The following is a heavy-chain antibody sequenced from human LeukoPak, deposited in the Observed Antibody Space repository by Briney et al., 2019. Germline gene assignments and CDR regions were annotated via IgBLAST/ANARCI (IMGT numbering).Heavy chain of an antibody. Sequence: PSETLSLTCAVYGGSFSGYYWSWIRQPPGKGLEWIGEINHSGSTNYNPSLKSRVTISVDTSKNQFSLKLSSVTAADTAVYYCARLARPTRRTFRKDPYSSSWYRVVYYFDYWGQGTLVTVSS. CDR2: INHSGST. CDR1: GGSFSGYY. CDR3: ARLARPTRRTFRKDPYSSSWYRVVYYFDY. V-gene: IGHV4-34*01. J-gene: IGHJ4*02. D-gene: IGHD6-13*01.